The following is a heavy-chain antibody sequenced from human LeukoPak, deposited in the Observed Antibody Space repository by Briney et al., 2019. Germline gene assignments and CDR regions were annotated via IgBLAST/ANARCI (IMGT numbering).Heavy chain of an antibody. CDR1: GFTFSSYW. V-gene: IGHV3-74*01. J-gene: IGHJ3*02. Sequence: PGGSLRLSCAASGFTFSSYWMHWVRQAPGKGLVWVSRINSDGSSTSYADSVEGRFTISRDNAKNTLYLQMNSLRAEDTAVYYCARESNWGSMGAFDIWGQGTMVTVSS. CDR3: ARESNWGSMGAFDI. CDR2: INSDGSST. D-gene: IGHD7-27*01.